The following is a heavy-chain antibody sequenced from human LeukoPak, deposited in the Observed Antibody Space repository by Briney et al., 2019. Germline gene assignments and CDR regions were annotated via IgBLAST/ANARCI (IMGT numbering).Heavy chain of an antibody. J-gene: IGHJ4*02. D-gene: IGHD2-15*01. CDR3: APAPPGCGGTCAFDS. V-gene: IGHV4-4*07. CDR1: GASISSYW. Sequence: SETLSLTCTMSGASISSYWWSWIRQPAGKGLEWIGRIYTDGDTNFNPSLKSRVTVSLDTSKNQFSLKLISVTAADPAVYYCAPAPPGCGGTCAFDSWGQGTLVTVSS. CDR2: IYTDGDT.